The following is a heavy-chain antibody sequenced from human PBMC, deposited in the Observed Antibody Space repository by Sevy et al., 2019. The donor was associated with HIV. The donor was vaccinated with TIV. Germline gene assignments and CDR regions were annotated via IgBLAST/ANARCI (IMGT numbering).Heavy chain of an antibody. J-gene: IGHJ4*02. CDR1: GFTDRNYY. D-gene: IGHD2-2*01. V-gene: IGHV3-53*01. CDR2: IFTDGNT. Sequence: GGSLRLSCAASGFTDRNYYMGWVRQAPGKGLEWVSTIFTDGNTYYADSVKGRFTLSRDNSKNTLYLQMNTLRSEDTAVYYCARGSSTCYECCDYWGQGTLVTVSS. CDR3: ARGSSTCYECCDY.